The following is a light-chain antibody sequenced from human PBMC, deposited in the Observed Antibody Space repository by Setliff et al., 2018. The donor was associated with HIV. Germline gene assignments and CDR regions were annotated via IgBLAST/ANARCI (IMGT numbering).Light chain of an antibody. CDR3: SSYTSSTPLYV. CDR2: AVS. Sequence: SVLTQPASVSGSPGQSITISCTGSSSDVGGYNYVSWYQQHPGKAPKLMIYAVSNRPSGVSNRFSGSKSGNTASLTIPGLQAEDEADYYCSSYTSSTPLYVFGTGTKVT. V-gene: IGLV2-14*03. CDR1: SSDVGGYNY. J-gene: IGLJ1*01.